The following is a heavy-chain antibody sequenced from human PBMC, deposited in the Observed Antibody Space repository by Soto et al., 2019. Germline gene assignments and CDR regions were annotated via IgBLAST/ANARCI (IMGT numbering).Heavy chain of an antibody. Sequence: SETLSLTCAVYGGSFSGYYWSWIRQPPGKGLEWIGEINHSGSTNYNPALKSRGTISVDTSKNKFSLKLSSVTAADTAVYYCARGRGIAAAGTGDYFDYWGQGTLVTVSS. D-gene: IGHD6-13*01. CDR2: INHSGST. CDR1: GGSFSGYY. CDR3: ARGRGIAAAGTGDYFDY. V-gene: IGHV4-34*01. J-gene: IGHJ4*02.